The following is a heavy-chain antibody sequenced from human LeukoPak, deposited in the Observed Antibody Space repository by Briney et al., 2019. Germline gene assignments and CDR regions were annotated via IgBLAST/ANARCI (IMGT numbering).Heavy chain of an antibody. D-gene: IGHD6-19*01. CDR2: IYYSGST. V-gene: IGHV4-59*01. CDR1: GGPISSYY. CDR3: ARDAAVAGTQGWFDP. J-gene: IGHJ5*02. Sequence: SETLSLTCTVSGGPISSYYWSWIRQPPGKGLEWIGYIYYSGSTNYNPSLKSRVTISVDTSKNQFSLKLSSVTAADTAVYYCARDAAVAGTQGWFDPWGQGTLVTVSS.